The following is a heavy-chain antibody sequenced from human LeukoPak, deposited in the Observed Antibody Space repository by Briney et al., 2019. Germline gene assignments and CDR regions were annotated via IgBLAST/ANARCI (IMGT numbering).Heavy chain of an antibody. Sequence: PGGSLRLSCAASGFTFSSYAMHWVRQAPGKGLEWVAVISYDGSNKYYADSVKGRFTISRDNSKNTLYLQMNSLRAEDTAVYYCARAGNYRFDYWGQGTLVTVSS. CDR1: GFTFSSYA. D-gene: IGHD1-7*01. CDR3: ARAGNYRFDY. J-gene: IGHJ4*02. V-gene: IGHV3-30-3*01. CDR2: ISYDGSNK.